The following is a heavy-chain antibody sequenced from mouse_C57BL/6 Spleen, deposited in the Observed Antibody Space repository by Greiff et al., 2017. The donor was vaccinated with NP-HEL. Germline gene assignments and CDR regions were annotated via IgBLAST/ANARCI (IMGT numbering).Heavy chain of an antibody. CDR2: ISSGGSYT. CDR3: ARDYYGSSSFDY. J-gene: IGHJ2*01. CDR1: GFTFSSYG. V-gene: IGHV5-6*01. D-gene: IGHD1-1*01. Sequence: EVKLVESGGDLVKPGGSLKLSCAASGFTFSSYGMSWVRQTPAKRLEWVATISSGGSYTYYPDSVKGRFTISRDNAKNTLYLQMSSLKSEDTAMYYCARDYYGSSSFDYWGQGTTLTVSS.